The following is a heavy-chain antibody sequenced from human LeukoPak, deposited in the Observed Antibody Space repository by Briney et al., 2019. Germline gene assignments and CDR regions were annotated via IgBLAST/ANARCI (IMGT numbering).Heavy chain of an antibody. V-gene: IGHV1-69*05. CDR1: GGTFSSYA. CDR3: AGGIAAAGTYYFDY. D-gene: IGHD6-13*01. CDR2: IIPIFGTA. Sequence: GPSVKVSCKASGGTFSSYAISWVRQAPGQGLEWMGRIIPIFGTANYAQKFQGRVTITTDESTSTAYMELSSLRSEDTAVYYCAGGIAAAGTYYFDYWGQGTLVTVSS. J-gene: IGHJ4*02.